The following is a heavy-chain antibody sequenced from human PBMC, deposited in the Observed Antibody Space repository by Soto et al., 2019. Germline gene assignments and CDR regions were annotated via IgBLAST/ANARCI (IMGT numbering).Heavy chain of an antibody. V-gene: IGHV1-69*04. CDR1: GGTFNSYA. D-gene: IGHD3-10*01. Sequence: QVQLVQSGAEVKKPGSSVKVSCKASGGTFNSYAISWVRQAPGQGLEWMGRIIPILGIANYAQKFQGRVTITADKSTSTAYMELSSLRSEDTAVYYCAVSDYGAGHPWGWGQGTLVTVAS. J-gene: IGHJ4*02. CDR2: IIPILGIA. CDR3: AVSDYGAGHPWG.